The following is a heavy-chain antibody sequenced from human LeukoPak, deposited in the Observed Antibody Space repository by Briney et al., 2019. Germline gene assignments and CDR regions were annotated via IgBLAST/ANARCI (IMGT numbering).Heavy chain of an antibody. D-gene: IGHD2-21*01. CDR3: ARIAYSGGDCYTTYFDY. CDR1: GYTFTSYG. J-gene: IGHJ4*02. V-gene: IGHV1-18*01. CDR2: ISPYNDNT. Sequence: ASVKVSCKASGYTFTSYGVSWVRQAPGQGLEWMGWISPYNDNTDSAQNLQGRVTMITDTSTSTAYMELRSLRSDDTAVYYCARIAYSGGDCYTTYFDYWGQGTLVTVSS.